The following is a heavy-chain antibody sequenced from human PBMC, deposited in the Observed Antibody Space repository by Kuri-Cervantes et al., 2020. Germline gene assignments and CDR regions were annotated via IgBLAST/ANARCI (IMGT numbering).Heavy chain of an antibody. D-gene: IGHD3-22*01. CDR2: ISWNSGSI. CDR1: GFTFDDYA. V-gene: IGHV3-9*01. J-gene: IGHJ6*02. CDR3: ARDGPMDDSSGYYYGYYYYGMDV. Sequence: SLKISCAASGFTFDDYAMHWVRQAPGKGLEWVSGISWNSGSIGYVDSVRGRFSISRDNAKNSLFLQVDSLRAEDTAVYYCARDGPMDDSSGYYYGYYYYGMDVWGQGTTVTVSS.